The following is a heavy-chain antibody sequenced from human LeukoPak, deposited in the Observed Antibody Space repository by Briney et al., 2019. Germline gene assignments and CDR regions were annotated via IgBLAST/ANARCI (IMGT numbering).Heavy chain of an antibody. V-gene: IGHV4-61*02. D-gene: IGHD3-3*01. Sequence: KPSETLSLTCTVSGGSISSGSYYWSWIRQPAGKGLEWIGRIYTSGSTNYNPSLKSRVTISVDTSKNQFSLKLSSVTAADTAVYYCARRDFWSADTETGFDYWGQGTLVTVSS. CDR3: ARRDFWSADTETGFDY. J-gene: IGHJ4*02. CDR1: GGSISSGSYY. CDR2: IYTSGST.